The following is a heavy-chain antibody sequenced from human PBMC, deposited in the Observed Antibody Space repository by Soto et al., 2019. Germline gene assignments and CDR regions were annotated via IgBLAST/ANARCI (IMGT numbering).Heavy chain of an antibody. Sequence: GGSLRLSCAASGFTVSSNYMSWVRQAPGKGLEWVSVIYSGGSTYYADSVKGRFTISRDNSKNTLYLQMNSPRAEDTAVYYCARDRSYGSGSLDYWGQGTLVTVSS. CDR3: ARDRSYGSGSLDY. D-gene: IGHD3-10*01. J-gene: IGHJ4*02. V-gene: IGHV3-53*01. CDR2: IYSGGST. CDR1: GFTVSSNY.